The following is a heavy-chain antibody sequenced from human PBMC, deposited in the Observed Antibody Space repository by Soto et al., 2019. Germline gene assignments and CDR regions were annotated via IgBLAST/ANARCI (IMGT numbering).Heavy chain of an antibody. J-gene: IGHJ4*01. CDR1: DDSINSDKYY. CDR3: ARHSSYCANGVCSIYYFGY. D-gene: IGHD2-8*01. CDR2: IYYSGTT. V-gene: IGHV4-39*01. Sequence: SETLSLTCSVSDDSINSDKYYWGWIRQPPGKGLEWIGSIYYSGTTYYNPSLKSRVTISVDTSKNQFSLMLTSVTAADTAVYYCARHSSYCANGVCSIYYFGYWGHGTLVTVSS.